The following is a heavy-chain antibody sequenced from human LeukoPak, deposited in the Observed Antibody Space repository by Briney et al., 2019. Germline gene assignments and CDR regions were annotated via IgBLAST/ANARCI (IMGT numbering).Heavy chain of an antibody. Sequence: SETLSLTCAVSGGSISSSNWWSWVRQPPGKGLEWIGEIYHSGSTNYNPSLKSRVTISVDKSKNQFSLKLSSVTAADTAVYYCARERSGGYGDYESPAFDIWGQGTMVTVSS. CDR2: IYHSGST. J-gene: IGHJ3*02. CDR1: GGSISSSNW. CDR3: ARERSGGYGDYESPAFDI. V-gene: IGHV4-4*02. D-gene: IGHD4-17*01.